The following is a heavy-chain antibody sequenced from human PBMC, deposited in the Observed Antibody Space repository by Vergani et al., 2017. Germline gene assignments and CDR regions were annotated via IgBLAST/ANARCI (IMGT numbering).Heavy chain of an antibody. V-gene: IGHV3-33*01. CDR1: GFTFSSYG. J-gene: IGHJ4*02. Sequence: QVQLVESGGGVVQPGRSLRLSCAASGFTFSSYGMHWVRQAPGKGLEWVAVIWYDGSNKYYADSVKGRFTISRENSKNTLYLQMNSLRAEDTAVYYCARESIGWEYSSSKYFDYWGQGTLVTVSS. D-gene: IGHD6-6*01. CDR3: ARESIGWEYSSSKYFDY. CDR2: IWYDGSNK.